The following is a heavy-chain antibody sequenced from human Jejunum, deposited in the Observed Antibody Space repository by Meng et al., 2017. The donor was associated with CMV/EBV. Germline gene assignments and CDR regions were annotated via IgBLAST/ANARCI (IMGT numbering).Heavy chain of an antibody. Sequence: QVQLQQWGAGLLKPSETLSLTCAVYDGSLSGHYWNWIRQPPGKGLEWIGEIYDSGSTNYNPSLKSRVTISVDKSKNQFSLKLNSVTAADTAVYYCANSYGVRFDPWGPGTLVTVSS. CDR2: IYDSGST. CDR1: DGSLSGHY. CDR3: ANSYGVRFDP. D-gene: IGHD4-17*01. V-gene: IGHV4-34*01. J-gene: IGHJ5*02.